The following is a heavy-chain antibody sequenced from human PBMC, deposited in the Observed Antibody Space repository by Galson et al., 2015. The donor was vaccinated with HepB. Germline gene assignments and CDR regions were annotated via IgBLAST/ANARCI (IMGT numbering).Heavy chain of an antibody. V-gene: IGHV3-15*07. Sequence: SLRLSCAASGFTFSNAWMNWVRQAPGKGLEWVGRIKSKTDGGTTDYAAPVKGRFTISRDDSKNTLYLQMNSPKTEDTAVYYRTTGDSSGYYYPDYWGQGTLVTVSS. D-gene: IGHD3-22*01. J-gene: IGHJ4*02. CDR1: GFTFSNAW. CDR3: TTGDSSGYYYPDY. CDR2: IKSKTDGGTT.